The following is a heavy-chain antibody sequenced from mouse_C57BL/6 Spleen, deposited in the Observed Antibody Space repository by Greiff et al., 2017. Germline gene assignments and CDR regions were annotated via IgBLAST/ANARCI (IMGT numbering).Heavy chain of an antibody. V-gene: IGHV5-9-1*02. J-gene: IGHJ2*01. CDR2: ISSGGDYI. D-gene: IGHD1-1*01. CDR1: GFTFSSYA. CDR3: TTTRGDYFGY. Sequence: EVMLVESGEGLVKPGGSLKLSCAASGFTFSSYAMSWVRQTPEKRLEWVAYISSGGDYIYYADTVKGRFTISRDNARNTLYLQMGSLKSEDTAMYYCTTTRGDYFGYWGQGTTLTVSS.